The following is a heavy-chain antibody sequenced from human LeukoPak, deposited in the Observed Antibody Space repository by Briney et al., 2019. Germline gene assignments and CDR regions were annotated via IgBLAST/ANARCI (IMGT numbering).Heavy chain of an antibody. CDR3: AKDPNGDYIGTFDI. J-gene: IGHJ3*02. V-gene: IGHV3-11*01. Sequence: GSLRLSCAASGFTFSDYYMSWIRQAPGKGLEGVSYISSSGSTIYYADSVKGRFTISRDNAKNSPYLQMNGLRAEDTAVYYCAKDPNGDYIGTFDIWGQGTMVTVSS. CDR1: GFTFSDYY. CDR2: ISSSGSTI. D-gene: IGHD4-17*01.